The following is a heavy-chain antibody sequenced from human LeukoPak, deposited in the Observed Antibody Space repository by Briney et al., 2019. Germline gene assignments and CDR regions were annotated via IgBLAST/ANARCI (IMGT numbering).Heavy chain of an antibody. CDR3: AREFGYDTSGYYYVPYYFDY. V-gene: IGHV3-33*01. D-gene: IGHD3-22*01. Sequence: GGSLRLSCAASGFTFSSHGMHWVRQAPGKGLEWVAVIWYDGGYKYYADSVKGRFTISRDNSNNTLYLQMNSLRAEDTAVYYCAREFGYDTSGYYYVPYYFDYWGQGTLVTVSS. J-gene: IGHJ4*02. CDR2: IWYDGGYK. CDR1: GFTFSSHG.